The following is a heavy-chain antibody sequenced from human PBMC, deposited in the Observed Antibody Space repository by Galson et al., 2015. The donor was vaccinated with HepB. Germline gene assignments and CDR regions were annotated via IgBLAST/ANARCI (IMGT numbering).Heavy chain of an antibody. CDR2: IRSKAYGGTT. CDR1: GFTFGDYV. V-gene: IGHV3-49*04. D-gene: IGHD6-19*01. Sequence: SLRLSCAASGFTFGDYVLTWVRQAPGKGLEWVGFIRSKAYGGTTDYAASVKGRVTISRDDSKNIAYLQMNSLKTEDTAVYYCTRGDRAVAGTFRLRRVFDFWGQGALVTVSS. CDR3: TRGDRAVAGTFRLRRVFDF. J-gene: IGHJ4*02.